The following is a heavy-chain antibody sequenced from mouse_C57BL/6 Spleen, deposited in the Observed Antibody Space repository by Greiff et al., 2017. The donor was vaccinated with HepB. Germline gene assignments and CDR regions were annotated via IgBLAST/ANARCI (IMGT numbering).Heavy chain of an antibody. J-gene: IGHJ2*01. V-gene: IGHV1-22*01. CDR2: INPNNGGT. D-gene: IGHD1-1*01. Sequence: EVQLQQSGPELVKPGASVKMSCKASGYTFTDYNMHWVKQSHGKSLEWIGYINPNNGGTSYNQKFKGKATLTVNKSSSTAYMELRSLTSEDSAVYYCARAYGSSLYYCDYWGQGTTLTVSS. CDR1: GYTFTDYN. CDR3: ARAYGSSLYYCDY.